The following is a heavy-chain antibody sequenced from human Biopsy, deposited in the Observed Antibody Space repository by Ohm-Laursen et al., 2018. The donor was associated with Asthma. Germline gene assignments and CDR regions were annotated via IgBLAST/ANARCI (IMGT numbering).Heavy chain of an antibody. V-gene: IGHV3-74*01. CDR3: AVLGRITNAY. CDR1: GFSFSTYW. Sequence: SLRLSCKASGFSFSTYWMHWVRQAPGKGLVWVARINSDGSSLSYADSVKGRFTVSRDNAKNTLHLQMNSLRGEDTAVYYCAVLGRITNAYWGQGTLVTVSS. CDR2: INSDGSSL. D-gene: IGHD1-20*01. J-gene: IGHJ4*02.